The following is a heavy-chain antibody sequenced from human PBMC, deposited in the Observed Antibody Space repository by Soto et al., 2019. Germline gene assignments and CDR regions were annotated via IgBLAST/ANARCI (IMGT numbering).Heavy chain of an antibody. CDR2: ISAYNGNT. CDR1: GYTFTSYG. J-gene: IGHJ6*02. Sequence: ASVKVSWKASGYTFTSYGISWVRQAPGQGLEWMGWISAYNGNTNYAQKLQGRVTMTTDTSTSTAYMELRSLRSDDTAVYYCARGGPSWTQRGTPKYYYYYGMDVWGQGTTVTVSS. V-gene: IGHV1-18*01. CDR3: ARGGPSWTQRGTPKYYYYYGMDV. D-gene: IGHD2-15*01.